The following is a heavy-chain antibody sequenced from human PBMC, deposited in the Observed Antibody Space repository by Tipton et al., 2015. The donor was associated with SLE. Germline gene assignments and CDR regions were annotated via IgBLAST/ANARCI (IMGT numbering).Heavy chain of an antibody. CDR1: GGSISSYY. D-gene: IGHD3-16*01. Sequence: TLSLICTVSGGSISSYYWAWIRQPPGTGLEWIGYNYYNGDTNSNASLKSRVTISVDTSKDQVSLKLSSVTAADTAVYYCARVQEGGYYFYGMDVWGQGTTITVSS. CDR3: ARVQEGGYYFYGMDV. CDR2: NYYNGDT. V-gene: IGHV4-59*01. J-gene: IGHJ6*02.